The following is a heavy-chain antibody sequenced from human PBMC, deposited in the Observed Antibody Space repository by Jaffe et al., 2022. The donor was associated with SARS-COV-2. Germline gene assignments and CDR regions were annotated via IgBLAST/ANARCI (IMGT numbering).Heavy chain of an antibody. J-gene: IGHJ3*02. CDR3: ARDLRGGANYYDSSGVDSDAFDI. CDR2: ISSSGSTI. V-gene: IGHV3-11*01. Sequence: QVQLVESGGGLVKPGGSLRLSCAASGFTFSDYYMSWIRQAPGKGLEWVSYISSSGSTIYYADSVKGRFTISRDNAKNSLYLQMNSLRAEDTAVYYCARDLRGGANYYDSSGVDSDAFDIWGQGTMVTVSS. CDR1: GFTFSDYY. D-gene: IGHD3-22*01.